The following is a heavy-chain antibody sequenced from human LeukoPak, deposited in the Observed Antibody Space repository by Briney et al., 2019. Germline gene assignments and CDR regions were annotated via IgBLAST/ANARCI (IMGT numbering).Heavy chain of an antibody. CDR3: AKELSSGWFLFDY. J-gene: IGHJ4*02. CDR1: GFTFSSYG. V-gene: IGHV3-30*18. D-gene: IGHD6-19*01. Sequence: GGSLRLSCEASGFTFSSYGMHWVRQAPGKGLEWVAVISYDGSNKYYADSVKGRFTISRDNSKNTLYLQMNSLRAEDTAVYYCAKELSSGWFLFDYWGQGTLVTVSS. CDR2: ISYDGSNK.